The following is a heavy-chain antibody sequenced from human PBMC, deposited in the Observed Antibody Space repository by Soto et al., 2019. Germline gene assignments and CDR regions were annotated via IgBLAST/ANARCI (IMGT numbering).Heavy chain of an antibody. CDR3: AKEGPPRSVAVAGIPTD. V-gene: IGHV3-30*18. Sequence: GGSLRLSCAASGFTFSSYGMHWVRQAPGKGLEWVAVISYDGSNKYYADSVKGRFTISRDNSKNTLYLQMNSLRAEDTAVYYCAKEGPPRSVAVAGIPTDWGQGTLVTVSS. CDR1: GFTFSSYG. J-gene: IGHJ4*02. D-gene: IGHD6-13*01. CDR2: ISYDGSNK.